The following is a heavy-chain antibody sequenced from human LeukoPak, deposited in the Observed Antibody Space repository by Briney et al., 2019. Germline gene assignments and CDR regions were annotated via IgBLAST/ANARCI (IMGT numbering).Heavy chain of an antibody. D-gene: IGHD3-22*01. CDR3: ATKGIYYDSSGYYDPFDY. J-gene: IGHJ4*02. CDR1: GFTFSSYA. Sequence: GGSLRLSCAASGFTFSSYAMHWVRQAPGKGLEWVAVISYDGSNKYYADSVKGRFTISRDNSKNTLYLQMNSLRAEDTAVYYCATKGIYYDSSGYYDPFDYWGQGTLVTVSS. V-gene: IGHV3-30*04. CDR2: ISYDGSNK.